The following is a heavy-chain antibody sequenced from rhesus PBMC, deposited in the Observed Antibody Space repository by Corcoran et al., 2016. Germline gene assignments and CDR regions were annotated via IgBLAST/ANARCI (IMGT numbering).Heavy chain of an antibody. CDR2: IYGSSGST. CDR1: GGSISSSY. V-gene: IGHV4-169*02. D-gene: IGHD4-29*01. J-gene: IGHJ4*01. Sequence: QLQLQESGPGLVKPSETLSVTCAVSGGSISSSYWSWIRQAPGKGLEWIGYIYGSSGSTNYKPSRKNGVTSSKYTSTYRFSVKLSAVTAAATAVYYGAREGGAGDYGSSYGYFDYWGQGVLVTVSS. CDR3: AREGGAGDYGSSYGYFDY.